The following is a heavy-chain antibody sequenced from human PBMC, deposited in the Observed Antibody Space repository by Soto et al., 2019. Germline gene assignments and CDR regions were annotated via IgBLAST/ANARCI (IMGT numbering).Heavy chain of an antibody. CDR1: GGTFSSYA. D-gene: IGHD2-2*01. Sequence: SVKVSCKASGGTFSSYAISWVRQAPGQGLEWMGGIIPIFGTANYAQKFQGRVTITADESTSTAYMELSSLRSEDTAVYYCASSPLLYCSSTSCSDYYYYGMDVWGQGTTVTVS. CDR2: IIPIFGTA. J-gene: IGHJ6*02. CDR3: ASSPLLYCSSTSCSDYYYYGMDV. V-gene: IGHV1-69*13.